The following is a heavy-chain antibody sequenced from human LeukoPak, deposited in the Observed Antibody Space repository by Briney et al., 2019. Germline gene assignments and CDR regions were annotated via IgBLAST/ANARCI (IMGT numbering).Heavy chain of an antibody. V-gene: IGHV3-13*01. CDR1: GFTFSSYD. CDR2: IGTAGEI. CDR3: ARAAYSSTWYSRYFDL. D-gene: IGHD6-13*01. J-gene: IGHJ2*01. Sequence: GGSLRLSCAASGFTFSSYDIHWVRQATGRGLEWVSGIGTAGEIYYPGSVKGRFTISRENAKNSLYLQMNSLRAGDTAVYYCARAAYSSTWYSRYFDLWGRGTLVTVSS.